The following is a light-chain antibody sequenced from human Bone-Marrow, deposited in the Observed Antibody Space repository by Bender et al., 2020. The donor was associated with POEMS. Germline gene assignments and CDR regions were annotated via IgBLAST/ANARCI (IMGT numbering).Light chain of an antibody. CDR2: NSD. CDR3: CLYTTNVHWV. V-gene: IGLV1-44*01. J-gene: IGLJ3*02. Sequence: QSVLTQPPSASATPGQRVTISCSRSASDRGTTPINWYQHLPGTAPKLIIYNSDQRPSGVPDRFSGSKSGNTASLTISGLQAADEAVYYCCLYTTNVHWVFGGGTKLTV. CDR1: ASDRGTTP.